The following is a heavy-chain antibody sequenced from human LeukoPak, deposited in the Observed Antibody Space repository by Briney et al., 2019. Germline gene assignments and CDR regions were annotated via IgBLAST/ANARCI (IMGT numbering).Heavy chain of an antibody. Sequence: SGTPSLTCAVSGGSISSRNWWSWVRQPPGKGLEWIGEIYQSGSSNYNPSLKSRVTISVDKSNNQFSLNVSSVTAADTAVYYCARNGAAWYFDYWGQGTLVTVSS. CDR2: IYQSGSS. V-gene: IGHV4-4*02. D-gene: IGHD6-25*01. J-gene: IGHJ4*02. CDR1: GGSISSRNW. CDR3: ARNGAAWYFDY.